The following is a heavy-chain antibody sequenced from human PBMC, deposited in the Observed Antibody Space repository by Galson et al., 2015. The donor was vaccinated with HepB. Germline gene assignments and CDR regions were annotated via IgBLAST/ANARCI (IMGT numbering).Heavy chain of an antibody. CDR2: INQDGSAK. V-gene: IGHV3-7*01. Sequence: SLRLSCAASGFTFNRYWMNWVRQAPGKGLEWVANINQDGSAKTCVDSVKGRFTISRDNAKNSLYLQMNSLRAEDTAVFYCARTGYGGNSLDYWGQGTLVTVSS. D-gene: IGHD4-23*01. J-gene: IGHJ4*02. CDR1: GFTFNRYW. CDR3: ARTGYGGNSLDY.